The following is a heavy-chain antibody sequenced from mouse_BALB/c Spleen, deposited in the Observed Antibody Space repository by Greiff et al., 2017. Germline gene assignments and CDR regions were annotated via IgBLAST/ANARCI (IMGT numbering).Heavy chain of an antibody. D-gene: IGHD2-10*01. CDR3: ARSAYYGNYGAMDY. CDR2: IDPENGNT. V-gene: IGHV14-1*02. Sequence: EVQLQQSGAELVRPGALVKLSCKASGFNIKDYYMHWVKQRPEQGLEWIGWIDPENGNTIYDPKFQGKASITADTSSNTAYLQLSSLTSEDTAVYYCARSAYYGNYGAMDYWGQGTSVTVSS. CDR1: GFNIKDYY. J-gene: IGHJ4*01.